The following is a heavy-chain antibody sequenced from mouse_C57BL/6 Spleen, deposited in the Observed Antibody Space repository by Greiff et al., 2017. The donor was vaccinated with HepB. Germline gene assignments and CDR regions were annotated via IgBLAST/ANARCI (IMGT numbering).Heavy chain of an antibody. D-gene: IGHD2-2*01. CDR2: INPSTGGT. J-gene: IGHJ3*01. CDR3: AYGDDKEKGFAY. V-gene: IGHV1-42*01. Sequence: VQLKQSGPELVKPGASVKISCKASGYSFTGYYMNWVKQSPEKSLEWIGEINPSTGGTTYNQKFKAKATLTVDKSSSTAYMQLKSLTSEDSAVYYCAYGDDKEKGFAYWGQGTLVTVSA. CDR1: GYSFTGYY.